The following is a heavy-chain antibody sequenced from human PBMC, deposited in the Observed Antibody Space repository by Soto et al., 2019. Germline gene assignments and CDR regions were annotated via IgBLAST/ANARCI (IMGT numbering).Heavy chain of an antibody. CDR1: GCTFNSYY. D-gene: IGHD3-3*01. J-gene: IGHJ4*02. CDR2: INPNRGGI. CDR3: ARAIYFWTGDYIFYFDY. V-gene: IGHV1-2*04. Sequence: DSVKVSCKASGCTFNSYYMHWMRQAPEQGLEWMGWINPNRGGINYAQKFQGWVPMTRDTSISTAYMDLSRLRSDDTAVYYCARAIYFWTGDYIFYFDYWGQGTLVTVSS.